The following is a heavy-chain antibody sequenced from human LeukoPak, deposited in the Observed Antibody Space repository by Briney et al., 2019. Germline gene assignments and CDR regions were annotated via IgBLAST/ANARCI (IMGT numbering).Heavy chain of an antibody. D-gene: IGHD2-2*01. CDR3: ARGKSRRSPYYYYGMDV. CDR2: MNRNSGNT. J-gene: IGHJ6*02. CDR1: GYTFTSYE. Sequence: GVSVKVSCKASGYTFTSYEINWVRQATGQGPEWMGWMNRNSGNTGYAQKFQGRVTMTRNTSISTAYMELSSLRSEDTAVYYCARGKSRRSPYYYYGMDVWGQGTTVTVSS. V-gene: IGHV1-8*01.